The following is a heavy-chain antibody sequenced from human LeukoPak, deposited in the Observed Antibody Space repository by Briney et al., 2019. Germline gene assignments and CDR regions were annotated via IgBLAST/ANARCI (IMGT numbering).Heavy chain of an antibody. CDR2: IYYSGST. V-gene: IGHV4-61*01. CDR3: ARSPRGGAVAGILNFDY. D-gene: IGHD6-19*01. CDR1: GGSVSSGSYY. J-gene: IGHJ4*02. Sequence: TSETLSLTCTVSGGSVSSGSYYWSWIRQPPGKGLEWIGYIYYSGSTNYNPSLKSRVTISVDTSKNQFSLKLSSVTAADTAVYYCARSPRGGAVAGILNFDYWDQGTLVTVSS.